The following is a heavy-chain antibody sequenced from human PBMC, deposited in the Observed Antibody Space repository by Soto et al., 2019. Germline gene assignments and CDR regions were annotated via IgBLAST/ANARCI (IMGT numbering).Heavy chain of an antibody. CDR1: GGSISSGNYY. Sequence: SETLSLTCTVSGGSISSGNYYWSWIRQPPGKGLEWIGFISYSGSTYYSLSLKSRVTISVDTSKNQFSLNLIFVTAADTAVYYCATMGTPATGLYYFDYWGQGTLVTVSS. D-gene: IGHD5-18*01. CDR3: ATMGTPATGLYYFDY. CDR2: ISYSGST. J-gene: IGHJ4*02. V-gene: IGHV4-30-4*01.